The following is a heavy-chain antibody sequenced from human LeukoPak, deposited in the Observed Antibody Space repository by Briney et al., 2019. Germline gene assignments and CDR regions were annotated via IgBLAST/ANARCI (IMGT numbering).Heavy chain of an antibody. Sequence: ASVKVSCKASGYTFTSYGISWVRQAPGQGLEWMGWISAYNGNANYAQKLQGRVTMTTDTSTSTAYMELRSLRSDDTAVYYCARDLVGATPFDYWGQGTLVTVSS. CDR2: ISAYNGNA. V-gene: IGHV1-18*01. J-gene: IGHJ4*02. CDR3: ARDLVGATPFDY. D-gene: IGHD1-26*01. CDR1: GYTFTSYG.